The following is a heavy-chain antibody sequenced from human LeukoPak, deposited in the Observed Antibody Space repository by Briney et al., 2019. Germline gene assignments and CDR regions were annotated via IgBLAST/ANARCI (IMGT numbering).Heavy chain of an antibody. V-gene: IGHV4-34*01. Sequence: SETLSLTCAVYGGSFSGYFWSWIRQPPGEGLEWIGEINHSGVTNYNPSLKSRVTISLDTSKNQFSLNLSSVTAEDTAVYYCARIRDGYNDAYDIWGQGTMVTVSS. CDR3: ARIRDGYNDAYDI. CDR1: GGSFSGYF. J-gene: IGHJ3*02. CDR2: INHSGVT. D-gene: IGHD5-24*01.